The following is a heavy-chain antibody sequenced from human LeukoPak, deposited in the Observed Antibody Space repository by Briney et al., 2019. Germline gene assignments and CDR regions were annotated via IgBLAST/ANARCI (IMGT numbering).Heavy chain of an antibody. V-gene: IGHV4-34*01. CDR2: INHSGST. J-gene: IGHJ4*02. D-gene: IGHD6-19*01. Sequence: SETLSLTCAVYGGSFSGYYWSWIRQPPGKGLEWIGEINHSGSTNYNPSLKSRVTISVDTSKNQFSLELSSVTAADTAVYYCARGSRGGWYSYWGQGTLVTVSS. CDR1: GGSFSGYY. CDR3: ARGSRGGWYSY.